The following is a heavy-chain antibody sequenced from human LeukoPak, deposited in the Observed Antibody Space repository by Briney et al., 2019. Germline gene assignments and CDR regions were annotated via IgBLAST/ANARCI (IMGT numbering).Heavy chain of an antibody. CDR3: ARDWSGYCTNGVCYKWLVNYYFDY. Sequence: ASVKVSCTASGYTFTSYAMHWVRQAPGQRLEWMGWINAGNGNTKYSQKFQGRVTITRDTSASTAYMELSSLRSEDTAVYYCARDWSGYCTNGVCYKWLVNYYFDYWGQGTLVTVSS. V-gene: IGHV1-3*01. J-gene: IGHJ4*02. CDR1: GYTFTSYA. CDR2: INAGNGNT. D-gene: IGHD2-8*01.